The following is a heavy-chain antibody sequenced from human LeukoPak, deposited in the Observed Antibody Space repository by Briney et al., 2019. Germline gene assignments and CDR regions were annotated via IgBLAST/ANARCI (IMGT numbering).Heavy chain of an antibody. D-gene: IGHD6-13*01. J-gene: IGHJ6*03. V-gene: IGHV1-2*02. CDR2: INPNSGGT. Sequence: ASVKVSCKASGYTFTGYYMHWVRQAPGQGLEWMGWINPNSGGTNYAQKFQGRVTMTRDTSISTAYMELSRLRSDDTAVYYCATTTSGSSWYGGYYYYYMDVWGKGTTVTISS. CDR1: GYTFTGYY. CDR3: ATTTSGSSWYGGYYYYYMDV.